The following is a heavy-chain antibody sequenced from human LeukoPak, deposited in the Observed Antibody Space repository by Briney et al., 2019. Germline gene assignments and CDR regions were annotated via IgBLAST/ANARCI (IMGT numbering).Heavy chain of an antibody. J-gene: IGHJ4*02. CDR3: ARANWSGYPFDY. CDR2: IYHSGST. D-gene: IGHD3-3*01. CDR1: GGSISSYY. V-gene: IGHV4-59*01. Sequence: SETLSLTCTVSGGSISSYYWSWIGQPPGQGLEGIGYIYHSGSTNYNPPHKSRVTISVDTSKNQLSLKRSSVTAADTAVYYCARANWSGYPFDYWGQGTLVTVSS.